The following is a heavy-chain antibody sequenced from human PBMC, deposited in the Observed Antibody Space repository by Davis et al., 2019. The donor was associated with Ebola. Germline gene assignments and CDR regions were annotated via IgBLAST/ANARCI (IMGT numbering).Heavy chain of an antibody. CDR3: ARCTGYSSSWLDY. V-gene: IGHV1-3*01. CDR2: INAGNGNT. CDR1: GYTFTSYA. D-gene: IGHD6-13*01. J-gene: IGHJ4*02. Sequence: AASVKVSCKASGYTFTSYAMHWVRQAPGQRLEWMGWINAGNGNTKYSQKFQGRVTITRDTSASTAYMELSSLRSEDTAVYYCARCTGYSSSWLDYWGQGTLVTVSS.